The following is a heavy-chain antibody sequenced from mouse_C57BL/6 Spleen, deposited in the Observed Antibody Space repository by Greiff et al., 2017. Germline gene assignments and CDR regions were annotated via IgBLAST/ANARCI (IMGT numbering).Heavy chain of an antibody. CDR3: ARSYDGYYVDY. Sequence: QVQLKQSGAELVKPGASVKISCKASGYAFSSYWMNWVKQRPGKGLEWIGQIYPGDGDTNYNGKFKGKATLTADKSSSTAYMQLSSLTSEDSAVYFCARSYDGYYVDYWGQGTTLTVSS. CDR2: IYPGDGDT. D-gene: IGHD2-3*01. V-gene: IGHV1-80*01. J-gene: IGHJ2*01. CDR1: GYAFSSYW.